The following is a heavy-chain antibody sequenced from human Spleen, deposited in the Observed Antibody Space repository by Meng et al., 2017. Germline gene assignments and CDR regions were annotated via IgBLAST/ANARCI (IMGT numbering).Heavy chain of an antibody. CDR3: ARFGRTDAFDI. J-gene: IGHJ3*02. Sequence: GESLKISCVASGFTFSSYEMNWVRQAPGKGLEWVSYISSSGSTIYYADSVKGRFTISRDSAKNSLYLQMNSLRAEDTAVYYCARFGRTDAFDIWGQGTMVTVSS. CDR2: ISSSGSTI. D-gene: IGHD3-16*01. CDR1: GFTFSSYE. V-gene: IGHV3-48*03.